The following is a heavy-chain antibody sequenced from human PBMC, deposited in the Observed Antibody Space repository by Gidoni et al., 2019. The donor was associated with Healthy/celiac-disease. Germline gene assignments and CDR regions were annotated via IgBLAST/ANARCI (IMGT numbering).Heavy chain of an antibody. Sequence: QLQLQESGPGLVKPSETLSLPCPVSGGSISSSSYYWGWIRQPPGKGLEWIGSIYYSGSTYYNPSLKSRVTISVDTSKNQFSLKLSSVTAADTAVYYCARPLYSVYDWAFDYWGQGTLVTVSS. J-gene: IGHJ4*02. D-gene: IGHD5-12*01. CDR3: ARPLYSVYDWAFDY. CDR2: IYYSGST. CDR1: GGSISSSSYY. V-gene: IGHV4-39*07.